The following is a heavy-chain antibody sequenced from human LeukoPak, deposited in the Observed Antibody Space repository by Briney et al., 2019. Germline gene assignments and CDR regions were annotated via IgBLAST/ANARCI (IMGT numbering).Heavy chain of an antibody. D-gene: IGHD3-22*01. CDR1: GFTFSSYG. CDR3: ARDQGGSGYYYYY. CDR2: IWYDGSNK. J-gene: IGHJ4*02. V-gene: IGHV3-33*01. Sequence: GRSLILSCAASGFTFSSYGMHWVRQAPGKGLEWVAVIWYDGSNKYYADSVKGRFTISRDNSKNTLYLQMNSLRAEDTAVYYCARDQGGSGYYYYYWGQGTLVTVSS.